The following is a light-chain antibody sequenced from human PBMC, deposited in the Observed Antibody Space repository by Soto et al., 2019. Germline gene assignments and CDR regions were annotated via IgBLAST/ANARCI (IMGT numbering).Light chain of an antibody. CDR1: SSDVGGYNY. CDR2: DVS. CDR3: SSYTSSSTRVV. Sequence: HSALTQPASVSGSPGQSITISCTGTSSDVGGYNYVSWYQQHPGKAPKLMIYDVSNRPSGVSNRFSGSKSGNTASLTISGLQAEDESEYDCSSYTSSSTRVVFGGGTKVTVL. J-gene: IGLJ2*01. V-gene: IGLV2-14*01.